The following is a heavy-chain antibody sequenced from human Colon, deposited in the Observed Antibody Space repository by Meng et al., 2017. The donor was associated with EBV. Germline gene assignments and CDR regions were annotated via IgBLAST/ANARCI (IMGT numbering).Heavy chain of an antibody. D-gene: IGHD1-26*01. CDR3: TTDEGGSRF. Sequence: VKRVEYGGGLVKPGESLRLSCTASGFTFTNAWMNWVRQAPGKGLEWVGRIRSQIDGRTTDYTAPVKGRFTISRDDSKTTLYLQMNRLKIEDSAVYYCTTDEGGSRFWGQGTLVTVSS. CDR2: IRSQIDGRTT. V-gene: IGHV3-15*01. J-gene: IGHJ4*02. CDR1: GFTFTNAW.